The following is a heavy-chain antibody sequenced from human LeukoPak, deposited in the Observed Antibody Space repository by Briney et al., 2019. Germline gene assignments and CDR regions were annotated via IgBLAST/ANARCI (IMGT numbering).Heavy chain of an antibody. Sequence: GGSLRLSCTASGFTFGDYALSWVRQAPGKGLEWVSYIRSSSSTIYYADSVKGRFTISRDNAKNSLYLQMNSLRAEDTAVYYCARAKRNGFDIWGQGTMVTVSS. V-gene: IGHV3-48*01. J-gene: IGHJ3*02. CDR2: IRSSSSTI. CDR1: GFTFGDYA. CDR3: ARAKRNGFDI.